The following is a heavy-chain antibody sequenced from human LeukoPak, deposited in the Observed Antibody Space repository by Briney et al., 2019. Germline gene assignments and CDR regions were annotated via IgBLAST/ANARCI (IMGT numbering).Heavy chain of an antibody. V-gene: IGHV3-74*01. CDR3: ARVSDREAGNLDY. CDR1: GFTFSSYW. J-gene: IGHJ4*02. CDR2: INRDGSST. Sequence: GGSLRLSCAASGFTFSSYWMHWVRQAPGKGLVWVSRINRDGSSTTYADSVKGRFTISRDNAKNTLYLQMNSLRAEDTAMYYCARVSDREAGNLDYWGQGTLVTVSS. D-gene: IGHD4-23*01.